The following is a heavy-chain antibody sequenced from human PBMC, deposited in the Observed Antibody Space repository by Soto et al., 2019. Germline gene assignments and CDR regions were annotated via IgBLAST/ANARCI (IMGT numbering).Heavy chain of an antibody. CDR1: GVSISSTNW. CDR2: MWPSGGT. D-gene: IGHD7-27*01. V-gene: IGHV4-4*02. Sequence: QVHLQESGPGLVTPSGTLSLTCAVSGVSISSTNWWTWVRQAPGKGLEWIGEMWPSGGTTYNPSLQNRVTISVDNSKNHLSLTLTSVTAADTAIYYCARCLPGSTGGRFDPWGQGALVTVSS. J-gene: IGHJ5*02. CDR3: ARCLPGSTGGRFDP.